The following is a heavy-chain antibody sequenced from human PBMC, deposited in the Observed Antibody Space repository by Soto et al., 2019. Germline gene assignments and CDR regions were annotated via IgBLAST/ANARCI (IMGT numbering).Heavy chain of an antibody. D-gene: IGHD6-19*01. CDR2: ISWNSGSI. CDR3: AKSHTTSGWYVTTDY. CDR1: GFTFGYYA. Sequence: GGSLRLSCAASGFTFGYYAMQWVRQAPGKGLEWVSAISWNSGSIDYADSVKGRFTISRDNAKNSLYLQMNSLRAEDTALYYCAKSHTTSGWYVTTDYWGQGTRVTVSS. J-gene: IGHJ4*02. V-gene: IGHV3-9*01.